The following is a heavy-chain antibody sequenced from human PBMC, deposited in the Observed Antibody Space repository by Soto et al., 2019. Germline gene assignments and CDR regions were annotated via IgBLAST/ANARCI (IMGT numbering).Heavy chain of an antibody. CDR3: AKGRLGGNFDY. V-gene: IGHV3-30-3*01. CDR1: GFTFSSYA. J-gene: IGHJ4*02. Sequence: PGGSLRLSCAASGFTFSSYAMHWVRQAPGKGLEWVAVISYDGSNKYYADSVKGRFTISRDNSKNTLYLQMNSLRAEDTAVYYCAKGRLGGNFDYWGQGTQVP. CDR2: ISYDGSNK.